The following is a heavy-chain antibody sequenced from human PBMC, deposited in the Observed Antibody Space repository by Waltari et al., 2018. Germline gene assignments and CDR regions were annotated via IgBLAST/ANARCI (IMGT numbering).Heavy chain of an antibody. CDR1: GFTFSSYA. Sequence: VQLLESGGGLVQPGGSLRLSCAASGFTFSSYAISWVRQAPGQGLEWMGGIIPIFGTANYAQKFQGRVTITADESTSTAYMELSSLRSEDTAVYYCARSEQQLVSPYFDYWGQGTLVTVSS. V-gene: IGHV1-69*01. J-gene: IGHJ4*02. CDR2: IIPIFGTA. CDR3: ARSEQQLVSPYFDY. D-gene: IGHD6-13*01.